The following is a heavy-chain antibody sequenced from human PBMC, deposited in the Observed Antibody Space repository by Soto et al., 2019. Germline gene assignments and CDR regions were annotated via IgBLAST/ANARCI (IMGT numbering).Heavy chain of an antibody. CDR3: ARFGYIVATITEDYYYYYGMDV. Sequence: PGGSLRLSCAASGFTFSDYYMSWIRQAPGKGLEWVSYISSSGSTIYYADSVKGRFTISRDNAKNSLYLQMNSLRAEDTAVYYCARFGYIVATITEDYYYYYGMDVWGQGTTVTVSS. D-gene: IGHD5-12*01. J-gene: IGHJ6*02. CDR1: GFTFSDYY. CDR2: ISSSGSTI. V-gene: IGHV3-11*01.